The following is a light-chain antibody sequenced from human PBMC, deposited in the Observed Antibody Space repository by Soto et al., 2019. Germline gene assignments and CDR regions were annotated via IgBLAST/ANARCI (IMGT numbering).Light chain of an antibody. Sequence: IQMTQSPSTLSASVGGTVNISCRASQSISVSLAWYQQKPGKAPRLLIYDASTLQGGVPSRFSGRGSGTEFTLTVTSLQPEDFAVYYCQQYGSSPVTFGPGTKVDIK. CDR1: QSISVS. CDR2: DAS. CDR3: QQYGSSPVT. V-gene: IGKV1-5*01. J-gene: IGKJ3*01.